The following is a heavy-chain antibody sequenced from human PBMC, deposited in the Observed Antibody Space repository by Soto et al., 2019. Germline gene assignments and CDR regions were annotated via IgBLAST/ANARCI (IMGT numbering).Heavy chain of an antibody. D-gene: IGHD5-18*01. CDR2: IGAYNGDT. Sequence: QVQLEQSGAEVKNPGASVKVSCKASGYTFSSYGISWVRQAPGQGLEWMGWIGAYNGDTNYAQNLKGRVTMTTDTSTSTAYMELTSLRSDDTAMYYCARDRGYSPDSFDIWGQGTMVTVNS. CDR3: ARDRGYSPDSFDI. CDR1: GYTFSSYG. J-gene: IGHJ3*02. V-gene: IGHV1-18*01.